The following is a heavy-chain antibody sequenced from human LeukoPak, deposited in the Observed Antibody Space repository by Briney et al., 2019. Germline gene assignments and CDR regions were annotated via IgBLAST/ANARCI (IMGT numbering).Heavy chain of an antibody. J-gene: IGHJ4*02. V-gene: IGHV3-30*02. Sequence: GGSLRLSCAASGFTFSSYGMNWVRQAPGKGLEWVAFIRYDGSNKYYADSVKGRFTISRDNSKNTLYLQMNSLRAEDTAVYYCAKDTRTYFDYWGQGTLVTVSS. CDR1: GFTFSSYG. CDR3: AKDTRTYFDY. D-gene: IGHD1-1*01. CDR2: IRYDGSNK.